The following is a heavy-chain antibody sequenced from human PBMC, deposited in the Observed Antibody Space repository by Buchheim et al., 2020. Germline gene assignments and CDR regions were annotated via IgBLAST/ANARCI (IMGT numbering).Heavy chain of an antibody. CDR3: ASNYDFWSGYYQYNWFDP. J-gene: IGHJ5*02. Sequence: EVQLVESGGGLVQPGRSLRLSCAASGFTFDDYAMHWVRQAPGKGLEWVSGISWNSGSIGYADSVKGRFTISRDHAKNSLYLQMNSLRAEDTALYYCASNYDFWSGYYQYNWFDPWGQGTL. CDR1: GFTFDDYA. D-gene: IGHD3-3*01. CDR2: ISWNSGSI. V-gene: IGHV3-9*01.